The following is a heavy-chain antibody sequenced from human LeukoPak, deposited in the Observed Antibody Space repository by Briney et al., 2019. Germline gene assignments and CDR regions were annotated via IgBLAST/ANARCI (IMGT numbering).Heavy chain of an antibody. D-gene: IGHD1-1*01. J-gene: IGHJ4*02. CDR2: IYISGST. V-gene: IGHV4-61*02. Sequence: SETLSLTCTVSGVSTSSGTYYWSWIRQPAGKGLEWIGRIYISGSTNYNPSLKSRVTMSVDTSKNQFSLKLSSVTAADTAVYYCARDRGTWNDDGFDYWGQGTLVTVSS. CDR3: ARDRGTWNDDGFDY. CDR1: GVSTSSGTYY.